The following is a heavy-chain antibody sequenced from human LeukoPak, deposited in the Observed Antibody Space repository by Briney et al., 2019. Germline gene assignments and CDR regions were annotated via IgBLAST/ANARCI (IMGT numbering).Heavy chain of an antibody. CDR1: GYTFTGYY. Sequence: ASVKVSCKASGYTFTGYYMHWVRQAPGQGLEWMGLINPNSGGTNYAQKFQGRVTMTRDTSISTAYVELSRLRSDDTAVYYCARGYSSGWYPNYYYYMDVWGKGTTVTVSS. D-gene: IGHD6-19*01. CDR3: ARGYSSGWYPNYYYYMDV. CDR2: INPNSGGT. V-gene: IGHV1-2*06. J-gene: IGHJ6*03.